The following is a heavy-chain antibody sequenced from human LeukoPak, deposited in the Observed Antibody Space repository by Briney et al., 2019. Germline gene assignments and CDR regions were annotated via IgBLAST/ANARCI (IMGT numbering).Heavy chain of an antibody. CDR1: GGSISSYY. CDR3: ASSPGFFFAFPPYFDC. V-gene: IGHV4-59*08. Sequence: SETLSLTCTVSGGSISSYYWSWIRQPPGKGLEWIGYIYYSGSTNYNPSLKSRVTISVDTSKNQFSLKLSSVTAADTAVYYCASSPGFFFAFPPYFDCWGQGTLVTVSS. CDR2: IYYSGST. J-gene: IGHJ4*02. D-gene: IGHD2/OR15-2a*01.